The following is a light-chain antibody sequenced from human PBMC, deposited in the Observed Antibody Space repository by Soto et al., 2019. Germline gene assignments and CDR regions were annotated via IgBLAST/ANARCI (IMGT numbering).Light chain of an antibody. CDR3: QQYCSSPLT. CDR1: QSVTSTY. Sequence: EIVLTQSPGTLSLSPGERATLSCRASQSVTSTYLAWYQQKPGQAPRLLIYGASNRATGIPDRFTGSGSGTDFTLTISRLETEDFAVYYCQQYCSSPLTFGGGTKVEIK. V-gene: IGKV3-20*01. CDR2: GAS. J-gene: IGKJ4*01.